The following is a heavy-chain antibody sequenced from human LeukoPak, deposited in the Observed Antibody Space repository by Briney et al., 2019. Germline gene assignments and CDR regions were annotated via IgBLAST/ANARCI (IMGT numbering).Heavy chain of an antibody. V-gene: IGHV4-4*07. D-gene: IGHD3-16*01. CDR2: IYTSGTT. Sequence: SETLSLTCTVSGGSISSYYWSWIRQPAGKGLEWIGRIYTSGTTHYNPSLKSRVTISVDTSKNQFSLKLSSVTAADTAVYYCARAPLGANYFDYWGQGTLVTVSS. J-gene: IGHJ4*02. CDR1: GGSISSYY. CDR3: ARAPLGANYFDY.